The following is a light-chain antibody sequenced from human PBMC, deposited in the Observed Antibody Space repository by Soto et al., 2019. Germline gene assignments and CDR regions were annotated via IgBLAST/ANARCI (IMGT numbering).Light chain of an antibody. Sequence: EXVLTQSPGTLSLSPGERATLSCRASQSISSSFLAWYQQKPGQAPRLLIYGASSRATGIPDRFSGSGSGTDFTLTISRLEPEDFAVYYCQQYGSSPWTFGQGTKVEIK. CDR1: QSISSSF. CDR2: GAS. V-gene: IGKV3-20*01. CDR3: QQYGSSPWT. J-gene: IGKJ1*01.